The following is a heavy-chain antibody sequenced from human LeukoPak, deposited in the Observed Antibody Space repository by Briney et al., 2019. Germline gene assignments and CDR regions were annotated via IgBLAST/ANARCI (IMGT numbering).Heavy chain of an antibody. CDR3: ARVPTNYDFWSGYYGDYYYYYMDV. J-gene: IGHJ6*03. CDR1: GGSISSHY. V-gene: IGHV4-59*11. Sequence: PSETLSLTCTVSGGSISSHYWSWIRQPPGKGLEWIGYIYYSGSTNYNPSLKSRVTISVDTSKNQFSLKLSSVTAADTAVYYCARVPTNYDFWSGYYGDYYYYYMDVWGKGPRSPSP. D-gene: IGHD3-3*01. CDR2: IYYSGST.